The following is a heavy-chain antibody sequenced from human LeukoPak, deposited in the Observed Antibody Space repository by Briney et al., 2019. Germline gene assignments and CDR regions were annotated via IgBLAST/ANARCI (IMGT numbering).Heavy chain of an antibody. D-gene: IGHD2-21*01. CDR3: ARDIVVVSDTRGFDY. CDR1: GYTFTDYF. J-gene: IGHJ4*02. CDR2: IHPNSGAT. V-gene: IGHV1-2*02. Sequence: GASVKVSCKPSGYTFTDYFIHWVRQAPGQGLEWMGWIHPNSGATKSAEKFQGRVTLTRDTSITTVYMELSRLSSDDTAVYYCARDIVVVSDTRGFDYWGQGTLVTVSS.